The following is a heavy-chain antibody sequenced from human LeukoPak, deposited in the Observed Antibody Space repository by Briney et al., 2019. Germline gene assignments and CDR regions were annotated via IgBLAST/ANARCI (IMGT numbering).Heavy chain of an antibody. Sequence: GASVKVSCKASGYTFTGYYMHWVRQAPGQGLEWMGWINPNSGDTHYAQKFQGRVTMTRDTSINTAHMELSRLRSDDTAVYYCARDQAFVYCSGGTCYDDYWGQGSLVTVSS. V-gene: IGHV1-2*02. D-gene: IGHD2-15*01. J-gene: IGHJ4*02. CDR2: INPNSGDT. CDR1: GYTFTGYY. CDR3: ARDQAFVYCSGGTCYDDY.